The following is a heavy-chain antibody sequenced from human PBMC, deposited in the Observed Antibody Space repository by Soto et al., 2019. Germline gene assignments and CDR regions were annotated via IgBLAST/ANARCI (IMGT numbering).Heavy chain of an antibody. CDR2: IWYDGSNE. Sequence: GGSLRLSCAASGFTFSNYGMHWVRQAPGKGLEWVAVIWYDGSNEYYADSVKGRFTISRDNSKNTLSLQMNSLRAEDTAVYYCARVQGRWYGSGSYQGMDVWGQGTTVTVSS. CDR3: ARVQGRWYGSGSYQGMDV. CDR1: GFTFSNYG. D-gene: IGHD3-10*01. J-gene: IGHJ6*02. V-gene: IGHV3-33*01.